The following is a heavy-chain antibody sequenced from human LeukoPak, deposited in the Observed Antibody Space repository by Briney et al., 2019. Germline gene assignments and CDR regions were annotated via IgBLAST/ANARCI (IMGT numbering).Heavy chain of an antibody. D-gene: IGHD3-3*01. CDR1: GFTFSSYA. CDR3: AREGYYDFWSGSGSYYFDY. J-gene: IGHJ4*02. V-gene: IGHV3-64*01. Sequence: PGGSLRLSCAASGFTFSSYAMHWVRQAPGKGLEYVSAISSNGGSTYYANSVKGRFTISRDNSKNTLYLQMGSLRAEDMAVHYCAREGYYDFWSGSGSYYFDYWGQGTLVTVSS. CDR2: ISSNGGST.